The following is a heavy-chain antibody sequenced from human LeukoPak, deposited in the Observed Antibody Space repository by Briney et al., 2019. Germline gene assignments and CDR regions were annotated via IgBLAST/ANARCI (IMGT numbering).Heavy chain of an antibody. D-gene: IGHD6-19*01. J-gene: IGHJ4*02. CDR3: ARVSEQWLVQGAFDY. V-gene: IGHV3-21*01. Sequence: PGGSLRLSCAASGFTFSSYSMNWVRQAPGKGLEWVSSISSSSSYIYYADSVKGRFTISRDNAKNSLYLQMNSLRAEDTAVYYCARVSEQWLVQGAFDYWGQGTLVTVSS. CDR2: ISSSSSYI. CDR1: GFTFSSYS.